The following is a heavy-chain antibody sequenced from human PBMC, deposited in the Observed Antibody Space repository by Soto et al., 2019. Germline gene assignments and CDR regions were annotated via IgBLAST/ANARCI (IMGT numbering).Heavy chain of an antibody. D-gene: IGHD2-15*01. CDR2: MHYRGHS. J-gene: IGHJ5*02. Sequence: QVQLQESGPGLVKPSQTLSLTCTVSGGSISSGAFYWSWIRQYPGKGLEWIGYMHYRGHSPYNPSVQSRVTISVDTSKNQLFLTLSSVTAADTAVYYCARVGCSSGGCYGGFDPWGQGILVTVSS. V-gene: IGHV4-31*03. CDR1: GGSISSGAFY. CDR3: ARVGCSSGGCYGGFDP.